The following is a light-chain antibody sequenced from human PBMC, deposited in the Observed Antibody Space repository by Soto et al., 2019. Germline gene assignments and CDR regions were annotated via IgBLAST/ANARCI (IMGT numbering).Light chain of an antibody. Sequence: IQMTQSPSALSASVGDRVTITCRASQTLSNWLAWYQQEPGKAPNPLIFDASSLQSGVPSRFSGSGFGTEFTLTISSLQPDDFGTYYCQQYSIYPYTFGQGTKLEIK. CDR2: DAS. CDR3: QQYSIYPYT. J-gene: IGKJ2*01. CDR1: QTLSNW. V-gene: IGKV1-5*01.